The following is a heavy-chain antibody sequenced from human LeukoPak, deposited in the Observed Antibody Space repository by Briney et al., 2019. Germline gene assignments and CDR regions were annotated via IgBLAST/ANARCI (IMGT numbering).Heavy chain of an antibody. D-gene: IGHD3-10*01. CDR3: ARISGDH. CDR1: GGSISSHY. CDR2: FYYSGST. Sequence: PSETLSLTCTVSGGSISSHYWSWIRQPPGKGPDLTGFFYYSGSTNYSPTLKSRVTTPADTSKNQFSLKLSSVTAADRAVYYCARISGDHWGQGTLVTVSS. J-gene: IGHJ4*02. V-gene: IGHV4-59*11.